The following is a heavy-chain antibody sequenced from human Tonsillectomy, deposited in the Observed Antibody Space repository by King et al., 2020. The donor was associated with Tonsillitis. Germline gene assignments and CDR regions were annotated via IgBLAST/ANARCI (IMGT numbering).Heavy chain of an antibody. J-gene: IGHJ5*02. CDR1: GFTFISFG. V-gene: IGHV3-30*02. Sequence: VQLVESGGGVVQPGGSLGPSCAPSGFTFISFGRHWFPQAQGRGRGGLQFLRKEGSNKYYADSVKGRFTISRDNSKNTLYLQMNSLRAEDTAVYYCAKDFETTGTTGWFDPWGQGTLVTVSS. CDR3: AKDFETTGTTGWFDP. CDR2: LRKEGSNK. D-gene: IGHD1-1*01.